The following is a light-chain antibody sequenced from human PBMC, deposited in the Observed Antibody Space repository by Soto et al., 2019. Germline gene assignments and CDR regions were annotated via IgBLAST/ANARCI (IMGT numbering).Light chain of an antibody. J-gene: IGLJ1*01. CDR3: ASFTTSSTRV. V-gene: IGLV2-14*01. Sequence: ALTQPASVSGSPGQSITVSCTGSTTDIGTYNYVSWYQQLPGKAPKLIIFEVTNRPSGVPDRFSGSKSGNTASLTISGLQTEDEADYYCASFTTSSTRVFGSGTKVTVL. CDR2: EVT. CDR1: TTDIGTYNY.